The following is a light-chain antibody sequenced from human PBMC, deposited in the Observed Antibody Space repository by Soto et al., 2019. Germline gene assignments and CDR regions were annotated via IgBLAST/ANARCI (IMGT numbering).Light chain of an antibody. J-gene: IGKJ1*01. CDR2: KAS. V-gene: IGKV1-5*03. CDR1: QSFSTW. CDR3: QQYNSYSWT. Sequence: IQMTQSPSPLSASVGDTVTITCRASQSFSTWLAWYQQKPGRAPKLLIYKASTLESGVPARFSGSGSGTEFTLTISSLQPDDVATYYCQQYNSYSWTFGQGTKVDIK.